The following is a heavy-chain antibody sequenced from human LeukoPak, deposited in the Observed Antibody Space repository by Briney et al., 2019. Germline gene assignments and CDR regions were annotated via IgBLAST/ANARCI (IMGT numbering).Heavy chain of an antibody. CDR2: ISGSGGST. CDR1: GLTFSSYA. V-gene: IGHV3-23*01. Sequence: GGSLRLSCAASGLTFSSYAMSWVRQAPGKGLEWVSTISGSGGSTYYADSVKGRFTISRDNSKNTLYLQMNSLRAEDTAVYYCAKARGYSSSWYPSLDYWGQGTLVTVSS. D-gene: IGHD6-13*01. CDR3: AKARGYSSSWYPSLDY. J-gene: IGHJ4*02.